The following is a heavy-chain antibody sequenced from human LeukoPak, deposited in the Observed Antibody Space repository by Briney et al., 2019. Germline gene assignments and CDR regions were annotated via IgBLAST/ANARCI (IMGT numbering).Heavy chain of an antibody. CDR2: IIPIFGTA. Sequence: GASVKASCKASGGTFISYAISWVRQAPGQGLEWMGGIIPIFGTANYAQKFQGRVTITADESTSTAYMELSSLRSEDTAVYYCASPQNIVVVPAALPYYYYYGMDVWGQGTTVTVSS. J-gene: IGHJ6*02. V-gene: IGHV1-69*13. D-gene: IGHD2-2*01. CDR3: ASPQNIVVVPAALPYYYYYGMDV. CDR1: GGTFISYA.